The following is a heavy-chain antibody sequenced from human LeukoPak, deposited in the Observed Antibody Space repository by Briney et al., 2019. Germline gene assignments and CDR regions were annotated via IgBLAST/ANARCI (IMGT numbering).Heavy chain of an antibody. CDR1: GYTFTSYY. D-gene: IGHD2-15*01. CDR3: ASGYCSGGSCGTYFDY. CDR2: INPSGGST. Sequence: ASVKVSCEASGYTFTSYYMHWVRQAPGQGLEWMGIINPSGGSTSYAQKFQGRVTMTRDTSTSTVYMELSSLRSEDTAVYYCASGYCSGGSCGTYFDYWGQGTLVTVSS. J-gene: IGHJ4*02. V-gene: IGHV1-46*01.